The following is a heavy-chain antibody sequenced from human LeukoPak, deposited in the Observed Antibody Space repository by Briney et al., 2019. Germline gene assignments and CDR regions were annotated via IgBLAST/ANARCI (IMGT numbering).Heavy chain of an antibody. V-gene: IGHV4-59*01. D-gene: IGHD3-9*01. Sequence: PSETLSLTCTVSGGSIRTSYWAWIRQPPGKGVEYIGLISGTGSANYNASLESRVTISLVTSKNQFSLKMRSVTAADTAMYYCARGGGESTSGYYFHYWGQGTLVTVSS. CDR1: GGSIRTSY. CDR2: ISGTGSA. J-gene: IGHJ4*02. CDR3: ARGGGESTSGYYFHY.